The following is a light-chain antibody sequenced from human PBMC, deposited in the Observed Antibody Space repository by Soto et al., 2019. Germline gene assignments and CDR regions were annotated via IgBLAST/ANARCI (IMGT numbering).Light chain of an antibody. CDR3: QQSYSTPYT. Sequence: DIQMTQSPSSLSASVGDRVTITCRASQSISSYLNWYQQKPGKAPKLLIYAASRLQSVVPSRFSGSGSGTDFTLTISSLQPEDFATYYCQQSYSTPYTFGQGTKLEIK. J-gene: IGKJ2*01. V-gene: IGKV1-39*01. CDR2: AAS. CDR1: QSISSY.